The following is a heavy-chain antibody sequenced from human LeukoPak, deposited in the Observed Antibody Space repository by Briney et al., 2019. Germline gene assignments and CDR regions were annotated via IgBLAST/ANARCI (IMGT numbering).Heavy chain of an antibody. D-gene: IGHD3-10*01. CDR2: IIPIFGTA. V-gene: IGHV1-69*05. CDR1: GGTFSSYA. Sequence: ASVKVSCKASGGTFSSYAISWVRQAPGQGLEWMGGIIPIFGTANYAQKFQGRVTITTDESTSTAYMELSSLRSEDTAVYYCALALYYYGSGSYYKGSPYYYYYMDVWGKGTTVTVFS. CDR3: ALALYYYGSGSYYKGSPYYYYYMDV. J-gene: IGHJ6*03.